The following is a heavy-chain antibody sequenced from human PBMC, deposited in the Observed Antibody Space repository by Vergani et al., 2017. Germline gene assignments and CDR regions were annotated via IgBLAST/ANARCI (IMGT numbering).Heavy chain of an antibody. V-gene: IGHV3-74*01. D-gene: IGHD3-9*01. CDR3: ARGGITSXDILTGYLPHAFDF. CDR2: VNPEGTNT. Sequence: EVQLVESGGGLVQPGGSLRLSCAASGFTFSRHWMHWVRQAPGKGLVWVSRVNPEGTNTPYADSVKGRFTISRDNAKNMMYLQLNSLRDEDTAVYYCARGGITSXDILTGYLPHAFDFWGQGTMVTVSS. CDR1: GFTFSRHW. J-gene: IGHJ3*01.